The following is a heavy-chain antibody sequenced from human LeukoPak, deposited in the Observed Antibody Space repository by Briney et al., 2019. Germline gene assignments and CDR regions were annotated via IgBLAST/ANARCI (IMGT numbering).Heavy chain of an antibody. J-gene: IGHJ5*02. CDR3: ARDWFGELRYNWFDP. CDR1: GGTFSSYT. D-gene: IGHD3-10*01. V-gene: IGHV1-69*06. Sequence: ASVKVSCKASGGTFSSYTFSWVRQAPGQGLEWMGGIIPIFGTTNYAQKFQGRVTITADKSTSTAYMELSSLRSEDTAVYYCARDWFGELRYNWFDPWGQGTLVTVSS. CDR2: IIPIFGTT.